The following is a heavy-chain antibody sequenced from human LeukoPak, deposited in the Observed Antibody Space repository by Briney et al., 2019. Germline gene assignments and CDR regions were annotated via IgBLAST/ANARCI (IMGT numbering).Heavy chain of an antibody. CDR1: GYTFTSYG. CDR2: ISAYNGNT. Sequence: GASVKVSCKASGYTFTSYGISWVRQAPGQGLEWMGWISAYNGNTNYAQKLQGRVTMTTDTSTSTAYMELRSLRSDDTAVYYCARWGATTSYYYYYMDVWGKGTTVTISS. CDR3: ARWGATTSYYYYYMDV. V-gene: IGHV1-18*01. J-gene: IGHJ6*03. D-gene: IGHD1-26*01.